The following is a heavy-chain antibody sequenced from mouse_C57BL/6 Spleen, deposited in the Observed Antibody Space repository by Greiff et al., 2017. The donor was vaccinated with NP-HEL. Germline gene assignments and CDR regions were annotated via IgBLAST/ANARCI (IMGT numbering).Heavy chain of an antibody. CDR2: IYPGDGDT. J-gene: IGHJ2*01. CDR1: GYAFSSSW. V-gene: IGHV1-82*01. CDR3: ARLGSNYDYFDY. D-gene: IGHD2-5*01. Sequence: QVQLQQSGPELVKPGASVKISCKASGYAFSSSWMNWVKQRPGKGLEWIGRIYPGDGDTNYNGKFKGKATLTADKSSSTAYMQLSSLTSEDSAVYFCARLGSNYDYFDYWGQGTTLTVSS.